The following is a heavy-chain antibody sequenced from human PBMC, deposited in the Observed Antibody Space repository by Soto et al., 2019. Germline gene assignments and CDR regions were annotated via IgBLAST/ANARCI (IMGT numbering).Heavy chain of an antibody. V-gene: IGHV6-1*01. CDR1: GDRVSSNSAA. D-gene: IGHD6-19*01. CDR2: TYYRSKWYN. CDR3: ARGWSGWHSGRYYYYGMDV. Sequence: KQSQTLSLTCAISGDRVSSNSAAWNWIRQSPSRGLEWLGRTYYRSKWYNDYAVSVKSRITINPDTSKNQFSLQLNSVTPEDTAVYYCARGWSGWHSGRYYYYGMDVWGQGTTVTVSS. J-gene: IGHJ6*02.